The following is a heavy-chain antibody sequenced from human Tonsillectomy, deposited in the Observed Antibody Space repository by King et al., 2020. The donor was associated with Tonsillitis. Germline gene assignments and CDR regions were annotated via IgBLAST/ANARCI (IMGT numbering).Heavy chain of an antibody. CDR1: GFIFSTYD. CDR3: ARGGYYYYYGMDV. CDR2: IVTGGET. J-gene: IGHJ6*02. Sequence: VQLVESGGGLVQPGGSLRLSCAASGFIFSTYDMHWVRQAPRKGLEWVSAIVTGGETFYAGSVKGRFTISRENAKNSLYLQMNSLRDGDTAVYYCARGGYYYYYGMDVWGQGTTVTVSS. V-gene: IGHV3-13*01.